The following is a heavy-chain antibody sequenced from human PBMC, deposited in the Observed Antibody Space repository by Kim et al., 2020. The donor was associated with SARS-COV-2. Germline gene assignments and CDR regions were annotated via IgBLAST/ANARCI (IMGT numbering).Heavy chain of an antibody. CDR2: ISSSSDYI. CDR3: ATDDSHVWGTYRYTQFFQH. D-gene: IGHD3-16*02. J-gene: IGHJ1*01. Sequence: GGSLRLSCAASGFIFTDYNMNWVRQAPGKGLEWVSSISSSSDYITYADSVKGRFTISRDNVKSSLFLQMNSLRAEDTAVYYCATDDSHVWGTYRYTQFFQHCGQRTLVTVSS. CDR1: GFIFTDYN. V-gene: IGHV3-21*01.